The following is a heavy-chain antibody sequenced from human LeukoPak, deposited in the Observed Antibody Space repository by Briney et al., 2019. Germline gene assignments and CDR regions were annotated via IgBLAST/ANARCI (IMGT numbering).Heavy chain of an antibody. CDR1: GFTFSSNY. CDR3: AKESPRFDY. J-gene: IGHJ4*02. V-gene: IGHV3-23*01. CDR2: ISGNGGST. Sequence: GGSLRLSCAASGFTFSSNYMSWVRQAPGKGLEWVSVISGNGGSTHYADSVKGRFTISRDNSKNTLYLQMNSLRAEDTAVYYCAKESPRFDYWGQGTLVTVSS.